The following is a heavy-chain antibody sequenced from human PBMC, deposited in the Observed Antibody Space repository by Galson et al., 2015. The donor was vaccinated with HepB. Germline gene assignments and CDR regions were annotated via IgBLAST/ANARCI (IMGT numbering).Heavy chain of an antibody. CDR2: ISATGTTI. D-gene: IGHD3-3*01. CDR1: GFTFSSYN. J-gene: IGHJ5*02. CDR3: VREAVAIFGVGNRFDP. Sequence: SLRLSCAASGFTFSSYNMNWVRQAPGKGLEWISFISATGTTIYYADSVKDRFTISTDNAKTSLYLQMDSLGAEDTALYHCVREAVAIFGVGNRFDPWGQGTLVTVSS. V-gene: IGHV3-48*03.